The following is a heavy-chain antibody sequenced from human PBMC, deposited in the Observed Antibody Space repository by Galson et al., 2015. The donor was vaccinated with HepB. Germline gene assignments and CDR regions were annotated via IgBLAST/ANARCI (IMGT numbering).Heavy chain of an antibody. CDR2: INTVSTAI. CDR1: GFTFSSYS. J-gene: IGHJ4*02. Sequence: SLRLSCAASGFTFSSYSMNWVRQAPGKGLEWVSYINTVSTAIYYADSVKGRFTFSRDNDRNSLYLQMNSLRAEDTAVYYCARGVMRLVDYWGQGTLVTVSS. V-gene: IGHV3-48*01. D-gene: IGHD3-16*01. CDR3: ARGVMRLVDY.